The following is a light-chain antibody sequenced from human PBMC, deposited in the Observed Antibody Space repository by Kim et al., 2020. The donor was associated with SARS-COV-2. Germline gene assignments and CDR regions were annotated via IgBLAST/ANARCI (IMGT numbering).Light chain of an antibody. Sequence: EIVLTQSPGTLSLSPGERATLSCRASQSVSSSYLAWYQQKPGQAPRLLIYGASSRATGIPDRFSGSGSGIDFTLTISRLEPEDFAVYYCQQYGRATYTFGQGTKLEI. V-gene: IGKV3-20*01. CDR2: GAS. CDR1: QSVSSSY. CDR3: QQYGRATYT. J-gene: IGKJ2*01.